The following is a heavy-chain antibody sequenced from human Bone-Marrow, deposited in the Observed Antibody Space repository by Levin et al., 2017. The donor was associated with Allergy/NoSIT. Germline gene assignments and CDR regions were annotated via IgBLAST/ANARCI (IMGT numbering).Heavy chain of an antibody. CDR1: GFMFSNYG. CDR3: AKGGVDYYATSGYSLLYYFEN. V-gene: IGHV3-23*01. CDR2: ISGSAGRT. D-gene: IGHD3-22*01. Sequence: GGSLRLSCAASGFMFSNYGMSWVRQAPGKGLEWVSSISGSAGRTVDADSVKGRFTTSRDNSKNTLYLQMNSLTPEDTAVYYCAKGGVDYYATSGYSLLYYFENWGQGAPVTVSS. J-gene: IGHJ4*02.